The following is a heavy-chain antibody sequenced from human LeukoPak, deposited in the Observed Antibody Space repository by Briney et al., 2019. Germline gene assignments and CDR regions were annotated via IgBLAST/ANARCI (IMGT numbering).Heavy chain of an antibody. Sequence: PGGSLRLSCAASGFTFSSYWMSWVRQAPGKGLEWVAKIKQDGSEKFYVDSVKGRFTIYRDNDKNSQYLQMNSLRAEDTAVYYCARDIVVVVAASWGMDVWGQGTTVTVSS. CDR1: GFTFSSYW. J-gene: IGHJ6*02. CDR2: IKQDGSEK. CDR3: ARDIVVVVAASWGMDV. V-gene: IGHV3-7*01. D-gene: IGHD2-15*01.